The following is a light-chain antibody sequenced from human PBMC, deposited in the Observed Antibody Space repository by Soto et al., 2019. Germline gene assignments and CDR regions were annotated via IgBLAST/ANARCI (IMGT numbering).Light chain of an antibody. CDR3: CSYAGSSTIVV. CDR2: EGS. J-gene: IGLJ2*01. CDR1: SSDVGSYNL. Sequence: QSVLTQPASVSGSPGQSITISCTGTSSDVGSYNLVSWYQQHPGKAPKLMIYEGSKRPSGVSNRFSGSKSGNTASLTISGLQAEDEADYYCCSYAGSSTIVVFGGWTKVTVL. V-gene: IGLV2-23*03.